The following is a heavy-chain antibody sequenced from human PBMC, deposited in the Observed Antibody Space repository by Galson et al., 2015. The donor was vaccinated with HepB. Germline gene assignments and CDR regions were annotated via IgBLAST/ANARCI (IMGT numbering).Heavy chain of an antibody. V-gene: IGHV1-69*04. D-gene: IGHD4-17*01. CDR3: ARHSDYGDYLPSAD. CDR1: GGTFSSYA. CDR2: IIPILGIA. Sequence: SVKVSCKASGGTFSSYAISWVRQAPGQGLEWMGRIIPILGIANYAQKFQGRVTITADKSTSTAYMELSSLRSEDTAVYYCARHSDYGDYLPSADWGQGTLVTVSS. J-gene: IGHJ4*02.